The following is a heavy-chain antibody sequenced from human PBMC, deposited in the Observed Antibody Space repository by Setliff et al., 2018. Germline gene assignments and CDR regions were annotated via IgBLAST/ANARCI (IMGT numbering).Heavy chain of an antibody. CDR3: ARMSGFQYIDV. CDR2: IYTSWST. D-gene: IGHD3-3*01. CDR1: GDSISSRRNY. J-gene: IGHJ6*03. V-gene: IGHV4-61*09. Sequence: TLSLTCTVPGDSISSRRNYWGWFRQPAGKELEWIGQIYTSWSTNYNPSLKSRVTISLDTSKNQFSLSLTSVTAEDTAVYYCARMSGFQYIDVWDKGTTVTVSS.